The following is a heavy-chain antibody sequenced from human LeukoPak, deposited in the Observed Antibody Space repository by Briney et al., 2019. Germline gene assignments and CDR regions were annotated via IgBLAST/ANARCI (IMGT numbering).Heavy chain of an antibody. V-gene: IGHV3-43*02. CDR1: GFTFDDYA. CDR3: AKDPHSYYDVWSGYLNY. J-gene: IGHJ4*02. CDR2: ISGDGGST. D-gene: IGHD3-3*01. Sequence: GGSLRLSCAASGFTFDDYAMHWVRQAPGKGLELVSLISGDGGSTYYADSVKGRFTISRDNRKKSQYSQMNSLRTEDTALYYCAKDPHSYYDVWSGYLNYWGQGTLVTVSS.